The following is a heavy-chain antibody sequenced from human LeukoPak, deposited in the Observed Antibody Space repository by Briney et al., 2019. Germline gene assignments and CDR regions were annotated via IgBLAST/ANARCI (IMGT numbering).Heavy chain of an antibody. V-gene: IGHV4-59*12. Sequence: SETLSLTCTVAGGSISSYYWSWIRHPPGRGLEWMGYIYYSGSTNYNPSLTRRVTISVDTSKNQFSLKLSSVTAADTAVYYCARLRSRYYYDSRGYYHFDYWGQGTLVTVSS. CDR2: IYYSGST. D-gene: IGHD3-22*01. CDR3: ARLRSRYYYDSRGYYHFDY. CDR1: GGSISSYY. J-gene: IGHJ4*02.